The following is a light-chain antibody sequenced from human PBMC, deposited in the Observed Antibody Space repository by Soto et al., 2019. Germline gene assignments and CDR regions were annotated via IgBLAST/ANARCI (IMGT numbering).Light chain of an antibody. Sequence: DIVMTQSPLSLPVTPGEPASISCRSSQSLLHSNGYNYLDWYLQKPGQSPQLLIYLGSNRASGVPDRFGGGGSGTDFTLKISRVEAEDVGVYYCRKALQTPKLTFGGGTKVEIK. V-gene: IGKV2-28*01. CDR1: QSLLHSNGYNY. CDR3: RKALQTPKLT. CDR2: LGS. J-gene: IGKJ4*01.